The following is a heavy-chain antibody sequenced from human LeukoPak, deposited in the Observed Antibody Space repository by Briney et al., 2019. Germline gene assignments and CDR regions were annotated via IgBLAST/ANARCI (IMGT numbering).Heavy chain of an antibody. CDR1: VGTFSSYA. D-gene: IGHD3-3*01. J-gene: IGHJ4*02. CDR2: IIPIFGTA. CDR3: ARVSDFWSGYNYYFDY. V-gene: IGHV1-69*05. Sequence: SVKVSCKASVGTFSSYAISWVRQAPGQGLEWMGGIIPIFGTANYAQKFQGRVTITTDESTSTAYMELSSLRSEDTAVYYCARVSDFWSGYNYYFDYWGQGTLVTVSS.